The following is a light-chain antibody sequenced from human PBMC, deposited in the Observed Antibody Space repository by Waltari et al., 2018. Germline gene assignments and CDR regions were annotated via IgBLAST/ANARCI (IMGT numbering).Light chain of an antibody. V-gene: IGKV4-1*01. Sequence: DIVMTQSPDSLAVSLGERATINCKSSQSLLYSLNNKNYLGWFQKRPGQPPKLLIYWASTRESGVPDRFSGSGSGTDFTLTITSLQAEDVAVYYCQQYYDIPRTFGQGTKVEIK. J-gene: IGKJ1*01. CDR3: QQYYDIPRT. CDR2: WAS. CDR1: QSLLYSLNNKNY.